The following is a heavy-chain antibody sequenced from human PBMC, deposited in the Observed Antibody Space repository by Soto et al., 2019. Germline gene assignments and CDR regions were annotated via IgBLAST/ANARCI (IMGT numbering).Heavy chain of an antibody. J-gene: IGHJ6*02. CDR3: ASLYSSGYYYYGMDV. V-gene: IGHV3-21*01. D-gene: IGHD6-19*01. Sequence: EVQLVESGGGLVKPGGSLRLSCAASGFTFSSYSMNWVRQAPGKGLEWVSSISSSSSYIYYADSVKGRFTISRDNAKNSLYLQMNSLRAEDTAVYYCASLYSSGYYYYGMDVWGQGPRSPSP. CDR1: GFTFSSYS. CDR2: ISSSSSYI.